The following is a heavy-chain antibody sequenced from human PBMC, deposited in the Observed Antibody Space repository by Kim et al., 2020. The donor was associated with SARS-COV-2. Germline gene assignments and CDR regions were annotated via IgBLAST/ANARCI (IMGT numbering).Heavy chain of an antibody. J-gene: IGHJ6*02. Sequence: GGSLRLSCAASGFTFSSYAMSWVRQAPGKGLEWVSAISGSGGSTYYADSVKDRFTISRDNSKNTLYLQMNSLRAEDTAVYYCAKGGRGGSYGMDVWGQGTTVTVSS. D-gene: IGHD3-16*01. V-gene: IGHV3-23*01. CDR3: AKGGRGGSYGMDV. CDR1: GFTFSSYA. CDR2: ISGSGGST.